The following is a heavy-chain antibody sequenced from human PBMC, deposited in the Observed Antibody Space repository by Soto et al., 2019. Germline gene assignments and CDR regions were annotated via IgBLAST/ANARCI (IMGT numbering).Heavy chain of an antibody. D-gene: IGHD3-3*01. CDR1: GFTFSSNS. CDR2: ISSSSSTI. CDR3: ARVIWSGHLTSDL. V-gene: IGHV3-48*02. Sequence: EVQVVESGGGLVQPGGSLRLSCAASGFTFSSNSMNWVRQAPGKGLEWISYISSSSSTIYADSVKDRITISRDNAKNSLYLQMNSLRDEDTAVYYCARVIWSGHLTSDLWGQGTLVTVSS. J-gene: IGHJ5*02.